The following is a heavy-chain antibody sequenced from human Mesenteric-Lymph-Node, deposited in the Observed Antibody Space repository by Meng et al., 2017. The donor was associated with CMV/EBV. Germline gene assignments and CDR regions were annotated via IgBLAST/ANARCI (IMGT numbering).Heavy chain of an antibody. CDR1: GFTFTSYS. J-gene: IGHJ4*02. V-gene: IGHV3-21*04. CDR3: AKRSSSWYNDYFDY. Sequence: GESLKISCAASGFTFTSYSMNWVRQAPGKGLEWVSSISSSSSYIYYADSVKGRFTISRDNAKNSLYLQMNSLRAEDTAVYYCAKRSSSWYNDYFDYWGQGTLVTVSS. D-gene: IGHD6-13*01. CDR2: ISSSSSYI.